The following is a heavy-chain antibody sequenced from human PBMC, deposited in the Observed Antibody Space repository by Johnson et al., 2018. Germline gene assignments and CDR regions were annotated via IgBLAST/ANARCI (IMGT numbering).Heavy chain of an antibody. D-gene: IGHD3-3*01. CDR3: AKWFDFWSGYYIDMDV. CDR1: GLTIRSYA. J-gene: IGHJ6*03. V-gene: IGHV3-23*04. Sequence: VQLVQSGGNLVQPGGSLRLSCAASGLTIRSYAMTWVRQAPGKGLEWVSAISGSDYNTYYADSVKGRFIISRDNSKNTLYLQMNSLRAEDTAVYYCAKWFDFWSGYYIDMDVWGKGTTVTVSS. CDR2: ISGSDYNT.